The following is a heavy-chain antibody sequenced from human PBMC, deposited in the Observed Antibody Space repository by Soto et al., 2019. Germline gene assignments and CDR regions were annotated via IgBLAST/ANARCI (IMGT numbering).Heavy chain of an antibody. D-gene: IGHD6-13*01. Sequence: GGSLRLSCAASGFTFSSYAMIWVRQAPGKGLEWVSAISGSGGSTYFADSVKGRFTISRDNSKNTLYLQMNSLRVEDTAVYYCAKDLSSSWYPYYYYGMDVWGPGTTVTVSS. CDR2: ISGSGGST. J-gene: IGHJ6*02. V-gene: IGHV3-23*01. CDR1: GFTFSSYA. CDR3: AKDLSSSWYPYYYYGMDV.